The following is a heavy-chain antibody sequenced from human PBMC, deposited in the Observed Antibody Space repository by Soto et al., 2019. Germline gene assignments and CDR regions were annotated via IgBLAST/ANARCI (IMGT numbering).Heavy chain of an antibody. V-gene: IGHV4-34*01. CDR3: ARGDHYGFDP. D-gene: IGHD4-17*01. J-gene: IGHJ5*02. Sequence: PSETLSLTCAVYGGSFSGYYWSWIRQPPGKGLEWIGEINHSGSTNYNPSLKSRVTISVDTSKNQFSLKLSSVTAADTAVYYCARGDHYGFDPWAQGTLVTGSS. CDR2: INHSGST. CDR1: GGSFSGYY.